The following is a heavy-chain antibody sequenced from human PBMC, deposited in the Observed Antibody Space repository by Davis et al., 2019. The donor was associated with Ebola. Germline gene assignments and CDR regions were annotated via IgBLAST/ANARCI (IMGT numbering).Heavy chain of an antibody. J-gene: IGHJ5*02. CDR3: ARAVAMVLPYNWFDP. CDR1: GYTFTSHG. CDR2: ISAYNGNT. Sequence: ASVTVSCKASGYTFTSHGISWVRQAPGQGLEWMGWISAYNGNTNYAQKLQGRVTMTTDTSTSTAYMELRSLRSDDTAVYYCARAVAMVLPYNWFDPWGQGTLVTVSS. D-gene: IGHD3-10*01. V-gene: IGHV1-18*01.